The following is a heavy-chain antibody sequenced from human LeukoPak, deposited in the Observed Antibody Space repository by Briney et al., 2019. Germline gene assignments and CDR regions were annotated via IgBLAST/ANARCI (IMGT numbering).Heavy chain of an antibody. Sequence: GESLKISCKGSGYSFTSYWIGWVRQMPGKGLEWVGIIYPGDSDTRYSPSFQGQVTISADKSISTAYLQWSSLKASDTAMYYCAVGYCSSTSCDDAFDIWGQGTMVTVSS. CDR3: AVGYCSSTSCDDAFDI. J-gene: IGHJ3*02. V-gene: IGHV5-51*01. CDR1: GYSFTSYW. CDR2: IYPGDSDT. D-gene: IGHD2-2*01.